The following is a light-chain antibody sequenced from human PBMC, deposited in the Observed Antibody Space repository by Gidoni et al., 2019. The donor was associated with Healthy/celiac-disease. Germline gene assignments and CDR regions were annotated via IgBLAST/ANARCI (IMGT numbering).Light chain of an antibody. Sequence: EIVLTQSPATLSLSPGERATLSCRASQSVSSYLAWYQQKPGQAPRLLIYDASNRATGIPARLSGSGSGTDFTLTISSLEPEDFAVYYCQQRSNWPPDTFGGXTKVEIK. CDR2: DAS. V-gene: IGKV3-11*01. CDR3: QQRSNWPPDT. J-gene: IGKJ4*02. CDR1: QSVSSY.